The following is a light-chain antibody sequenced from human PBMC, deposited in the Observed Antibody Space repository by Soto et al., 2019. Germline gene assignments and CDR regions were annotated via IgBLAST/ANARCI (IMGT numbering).Light chain of an antibody. CDR1: NSNIGSNT. Sequence: QSVLTQPTSTSGTPGRRVSISCSGSNSNIGSNTVNWYQQLPGTAPKLLIYSDNQRPSGVPDRFSGSKSGTSASLAISGLQSEDEADYYCAAWDDRLKGVVFGGGTKLTVL. J-gene: IGLJ3*02. CDR2: SDN. V-gene: IGLV1-44*01. CDR3: AAWDDRLKGVV.